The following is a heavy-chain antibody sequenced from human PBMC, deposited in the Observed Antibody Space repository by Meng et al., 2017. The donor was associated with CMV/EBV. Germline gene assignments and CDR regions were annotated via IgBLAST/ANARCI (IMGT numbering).Heavy chain of an antibody. Sequence: CKAAGTTLTSYNMRWVLEAPEQRLGRMGITNPSGGSTSSAQKFQGKVTMTRKTSTSTVYMGLSSRRSGDTAVYYWARGGVFRGVILYWGQGTLVTVSS. CDR3: ARGGVFRGVILY. CDR1: GTTLTSYN. CDR2: TNPSGGST. V-gene: IGHV1-46*01. D-gene: IGHD3-10*01. J-gene: IGHJ4*02.